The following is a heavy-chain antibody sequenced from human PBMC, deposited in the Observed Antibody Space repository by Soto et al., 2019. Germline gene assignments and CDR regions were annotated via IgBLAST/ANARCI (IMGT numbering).Heavy chain of an antibody. J-gene: IGHJ6*02. D-gene: IGHD5-18*01. Sequence: EVQLVESGGGLVQPGGSLRLSCAASGFTFSSYSMNWVRQAPGKGLEWVSYISSSSSTIYYADSVKGRFTISRDNAKNSRYLQMNSLRDEDTAVYYCARDRHEQLWLALYYYYGMDVWGQGTTVTVSS. CDR3: ARDRHEQLWLALYYYYGMDV. CDR1: GFTFSSYS. CDR2: ISSSSSTI. V-gene: IGHV3-48*02.